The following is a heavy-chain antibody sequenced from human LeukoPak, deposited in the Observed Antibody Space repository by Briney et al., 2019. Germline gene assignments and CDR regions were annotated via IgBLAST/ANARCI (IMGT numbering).Heavy chain of an antibody. D-gene: IGHD2-2*01. CDR3: ARSPIYQVYFDY. V-gene: IGHV4-61*02. CDR1: GGSISSGSYY. J-gene: IGHJ4*02. CDR2: IYTSGST. Sequence: SQTLSLTCSVSGGSISSGSYYWSWIRQPAGKGLEWIGRIYTSGSTNYNPSLKSRVTISVDTSKNQFSLRLSSVTAADTAVYYCARSPIYQVYFDYWGQGTLVTVSS.